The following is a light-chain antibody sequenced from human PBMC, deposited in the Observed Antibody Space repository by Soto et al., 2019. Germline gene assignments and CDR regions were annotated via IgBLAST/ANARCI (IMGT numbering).Light chain of an antibody. V-gene: IGKV1-39*01. J-gene: IGKJ4*01. CDR3: QQSYIAPRT. CDR2: AAS. Sequence: DIQVPQSPSSLSASVGARVTITCRASQYSSNYLNWYQQKPVKAPKRLIYAASSFQSGVPSRFSGSGSGTDFTLTISSLQPEDFATYYGQQSYIAPRTFGGGTKVESK. CDR1: QYSSNY.